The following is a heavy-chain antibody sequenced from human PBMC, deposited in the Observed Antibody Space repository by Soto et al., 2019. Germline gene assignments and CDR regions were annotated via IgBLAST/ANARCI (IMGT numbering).Heavy chain of an antibody. V-gene: IGHV3-48*02. J-gene: IGHJ4*02. CDR1: GFTFSSYS. CDR3: ASNYYDILTGYFGDLGFDY. D-gene: IGHD3-9*01. CDR2: ISSSSSTI. Sequence: GGSLRLSCAASGFTFSSYSMNWVRQAPGKGLDWVSYISSSSSTIYYADSVKGRFTISRDNAKNSLYLQMNSLRDEDTAVYYCASNYYDILTGYFGDLGFDYWGQGTLVTVSS.